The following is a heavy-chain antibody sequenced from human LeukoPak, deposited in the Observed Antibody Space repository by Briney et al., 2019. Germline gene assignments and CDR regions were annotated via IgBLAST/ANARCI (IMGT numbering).Heavy chain of an antibody. Sequence: GGSLRLSCAASGFTFSSYAMHWVRQAPGKGLEWVAVISYDGSNKYYADSVKGRFTTSRDNSKNTVYLQMNSLRADDTAMYFCVRDRAWGSYDYWGQGALVTVSS. CDR1: GFTFSSYA. CDR2: ISYDGSNK. J-gene: IGHJ4*02. D-gene: IGHD7-27*01. V-gene: IGHV3-30*04. CDR3: VRDRAWGSYDY.